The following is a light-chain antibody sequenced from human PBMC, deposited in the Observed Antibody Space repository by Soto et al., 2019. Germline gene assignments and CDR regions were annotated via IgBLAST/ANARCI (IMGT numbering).Light chain of an antibody. Sequence: DIQMTQSPSTLSASVGDRVTITCRASQSISSWLACYQQKPGKAPKVLIFDASSLESGVPSRFSGSGSATEFTLTIRSLQPNDFATYSCQQYSTYPWTFGQGTKVELK. CDR2: DAS. J-gene: IGKJ1*01. CDR1: QSISSW. CDR3: QQYSTYPWT. V-gene: IGKV1-5*01.